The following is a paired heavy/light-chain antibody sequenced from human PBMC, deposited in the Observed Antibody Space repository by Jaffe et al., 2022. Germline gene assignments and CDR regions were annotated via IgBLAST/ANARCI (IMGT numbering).Light chain of an antibody. CDR3: SSYGGSNNYVV. CDR1: SSDVGGYNY. Sequence: QSALTQPPSASGSPGQSVTISCTGASSDVGGYNYVSWYQQHPGKAPKLMIFEVIKRPSGVPDRFSGSKSGNTASLTVSGLQAEDEADYYCSSYGGSNNYVVFGGGTKLTVL. J-gene: IGLJ2*01. V-gene: IGLV2-8*01. CDR2: EVI.
Heavy chain of an antibody. CDR2: IYYSGST. D-gene: IGHD1-26*01. J-gene: IGHJ4*02. Sequence: QLQLQESGPGLVKPSETLSLTCTVSGGSISNTGYYWGWIRQSPGKGLEWIGSIYYSGSTYYNPSLKSRVTMSVDTSNNQFSLKLTSVTAADTAVYYCARLGYTTTKADYWGQGTLVTVSS. CDR3: ARLGYTTTKADY. V-gene: IGHV4-39*01. CDR1: GGSISNTGYY.